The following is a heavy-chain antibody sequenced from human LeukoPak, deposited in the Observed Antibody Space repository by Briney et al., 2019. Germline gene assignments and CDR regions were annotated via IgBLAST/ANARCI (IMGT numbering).Heavy chain of an antibody. CDR2: VYHTGTT. D-gene: IGHD3-9*01. V-gene: IGHV4-39*01. Sequence: SETLSLTCTVSGGSVSIGSSYWVWIRQPPGSGLEWIGTVYHTGTTYYNPSLRSRVTMSVDTSKNQFSLKMSSVTAADTAVYYCARLYYHTSRYYDFWGQGTLVTVSS. CDR1: GGSVSIGSSY. J-gene: IGHJ4*02. CDR3: ARLYYHTSRYYDF.